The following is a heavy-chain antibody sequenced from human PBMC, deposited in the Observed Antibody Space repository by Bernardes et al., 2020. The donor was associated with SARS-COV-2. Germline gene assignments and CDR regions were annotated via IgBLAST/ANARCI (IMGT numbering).Heavy chain of an antibody. J-gene: IGHJ6*02. CDR1: GFKFSSYV. CDR3: ARDSSGYSYGYGMDV. V-gene: IGHV3-23*01. CDR2: MSASTGAT. D-gene: IGHD5-18*01. Sequence: SLRLSCAASGFKFSSYVMSWVRQIPGKGLDWVSSMSASTGATYYADSVKGRFTISRDNSQNTLYLQMNSLRAEDTAVYYCARDSSGYSYGYGMDVWGQGTTVTVSS.